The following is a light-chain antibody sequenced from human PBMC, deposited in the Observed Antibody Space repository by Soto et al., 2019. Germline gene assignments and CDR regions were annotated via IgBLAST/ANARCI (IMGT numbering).Light chain of an antibody. CDR1: ESVASSY. Sequence: EIVLTQPPGTLSLSPGEGATLSCRASESVASSYLAWYQQIPGQAPRLLIYGASSRATGIPDRFSGSGSGTDFTLTITRLQPEDFAVYYCQQYGRSPWTSGQATIVDVK. CDR2: GAS. J-gene: IGKJ1*01. CDR3: QQYGRSPWT. V-gene: IGKV3-20*01.